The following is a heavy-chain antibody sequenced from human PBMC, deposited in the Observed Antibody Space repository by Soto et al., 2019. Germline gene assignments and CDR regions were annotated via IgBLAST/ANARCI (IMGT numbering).Heavy chain of an antibody. V-gene: IGHV1-18*04. J-gene: IGHJ4*02. Sequence: AAVKGYFNASGYTFTSDVISWVRPAPGQVLEVMGCISAYNGNTDYAQNLQGRVTMTTDQSTSKAYMELRSLRSDDTAVYYCAREHYSSYVDYLGQGTLVTVSS. D-gene: IGHD3-10*01. CDR1: GYTFTSDV. CDR3: AREHYSSYVDY. CDR2: ISAYNGNT.